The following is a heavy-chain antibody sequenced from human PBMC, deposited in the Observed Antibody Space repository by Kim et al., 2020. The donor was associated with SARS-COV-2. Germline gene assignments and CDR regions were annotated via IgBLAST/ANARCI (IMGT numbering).Heavy chain of an antibody. J-gene: IGHJ6*03. V-gene: IGHV3-33*01. CDR1: GFTFSSYG. CDR3: ARGRGSYNYYMDV. Sequence: GGSRRLSCAASGFTFSSYGIQWVRQSPGKGLEWVTVIWLDGSNKHYIDSVKGRFTISRDNSRNTLYLQMNSLRVEDTAVYYCARGRGSYNYYMDVWGKGT. CDR2: IWLDGSNK.